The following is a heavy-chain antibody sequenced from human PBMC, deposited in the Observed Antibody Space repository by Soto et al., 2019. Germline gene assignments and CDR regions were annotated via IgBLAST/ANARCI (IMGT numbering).Heavy chain of an antibody. CDR3: ARDVVVQLELGYPSLNYYYGMDV. Sequence: ASVKVSCKASGYTFTSYYMPWVRQAPGQGLEWMGIINPSGGSTSYAQKFQGRVTMTRDTSTSTVYMELSSLRSEDTAVYYCARDVVVQLELGYPSLNYYYGMDVWGQGTTVTVSS. D-gene: IGHD1-1*01. J-gene: IGHJ6*02. CDR2: INPSGGST. CDR1: GYTFTSYY. V-gene: IGHV1-46*01.